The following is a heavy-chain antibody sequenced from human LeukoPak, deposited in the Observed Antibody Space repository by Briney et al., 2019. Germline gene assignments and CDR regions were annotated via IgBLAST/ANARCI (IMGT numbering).Heavy chain of an antibody. CDR1: GGSISSYY. J-gene: IGHJ6*03. CDR3: ATRYCSDGICYLADYYYMDV. D-gene: IGHD2-15*01. Sequence: SETLSLTCTVSGGSISSYYWSWIRQPAGKGLEWLGRIYPSGSTNYNPSLKSRVTISVDKSKNQFFLKLSSVTAADTAVYYCATRYCSDGICYLADYYYMDVWGKGTTVTVSS. CDR2: IYPSGST. V-gene: IGHV4-4*07.